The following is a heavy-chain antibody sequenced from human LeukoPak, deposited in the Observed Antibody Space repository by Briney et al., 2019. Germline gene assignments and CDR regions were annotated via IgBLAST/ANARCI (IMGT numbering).Heavy chain of an antibody. CDR3: ARDISEGAAAGYDY. CDR1: GYSISSGYY. J-gene: IGHJ4*02. D-gene: IGHD6-13*01. CDR2: IYHSGST. Sequence: KPSETLSLTCTVSGYSISSGYYWGWIRRPPGKGLEWIGSIYHSGSTYYNPSLKSRVTISADTSKNQFSLKLSSVTAADTAVYYCARDISEGAAAGYDYWGQGTLVTVSS. V-gene: IGHV4-38-2*02.